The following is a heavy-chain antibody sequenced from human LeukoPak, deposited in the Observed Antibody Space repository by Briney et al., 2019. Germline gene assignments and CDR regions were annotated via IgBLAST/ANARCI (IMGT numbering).Heavy chain of an antibody. CDR2: FDPEDSET. D-gene: IGHD1-26*01. J-gene: IGHJ6*04. Sequence: EASVKVSCKVSGYTLTELSMNWVRQAPGQGLEWMGGFDPEDSETIYAQKFQGRVTMTEDTSTDTAYMELSSLRSEDTAVYYCATVGMGLPDYYGMDVWGKGTTVTVSS. CDR3: ATVGMGLPDYYGMDV. CDR1: GYTLTELS. V-gene: IGHV1-24*01.